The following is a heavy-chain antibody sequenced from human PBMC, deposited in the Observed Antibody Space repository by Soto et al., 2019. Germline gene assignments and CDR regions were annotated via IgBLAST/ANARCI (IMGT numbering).Heavy chain of an antibody. J-gene: IGHJ6*03. D-gene: IGHD2-15*01. CDR2: ISYDGSNK. CDR3: AEVVVAATPWVYYYMDV. CDR1: GFTFSSYA. V-gene: IGHV3-30-3*02. Sequence: PGGSLRLSCAASGFTFSSYAMHWVRQAPGKGLEWVAVISYDGSNKYYADSVKGRFTISRDNSKNTLYLQMNSLRAEDTAVYYCAEVVVAATPWVYYYMDVWGKGTTVTVSS.